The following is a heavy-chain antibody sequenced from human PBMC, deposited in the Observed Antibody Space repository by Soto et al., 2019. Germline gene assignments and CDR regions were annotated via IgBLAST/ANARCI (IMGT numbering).Heavy chain of an antibody. CDR1: GGTFSSYT. Sequence: EASVKVSCKASGGTFSSYTISWVRQAPGQGLEWMGRIIPILGIANYAQKFRGRVTITADKSTSTAYMELSSLRSEDTAVYYCARVGLGDIVATENPDDAFDIWGQGTMVTVSS. CDR2: IIPILGIA. D-gene: IGHD5-12*01. V-gene: IGHV1-69*02. CDR3: ARVGLGDIVATENPDDAFDI. J-gene: IGHJ3*02.